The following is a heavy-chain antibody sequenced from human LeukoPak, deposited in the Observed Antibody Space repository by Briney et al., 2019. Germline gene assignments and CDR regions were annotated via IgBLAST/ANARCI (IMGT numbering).Heavy chain of an antibody. CDR2: ISTSSTTT. J-gene: IGHJ5*02. D-gene: IGHD6-19*01. CDR1: GFTFSSYS. V-gene: IGHV3-48*01. CDR3: ARDTESSYNWFDP. Sequence: GGSLRLSCAASGFTFSSYSMNWVRQAPGKGLEWVPYISTSSTTTMYADSVKGRFTISRDNAENSLYLQMNSLRAEDTGVYYCARDTESSYNWFDPWGRGTLVTVSS.